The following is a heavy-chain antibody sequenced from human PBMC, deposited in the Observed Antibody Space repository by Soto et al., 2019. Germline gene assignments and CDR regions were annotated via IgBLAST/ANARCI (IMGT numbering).Heavy chain of an antibody. V-gene: IGHV5-51*01. CDR2: IYPVDSDT. CDR1: GYSFSSYW. D-gene: IGHD6-6*01. J-gene: IGHJ4*02. CDR3: VRQTPPGSSSHGLDF. Sequence: GESLKISCQWSGYSFSSYWIGWVRQMPGKGLEWMGIIYPVDSDTRYSPSFQGQVTISADKSISTAYLQWSSLKASDTAMYYCVRQTPPGSSSHGLDFWGQGTLVTVSS.